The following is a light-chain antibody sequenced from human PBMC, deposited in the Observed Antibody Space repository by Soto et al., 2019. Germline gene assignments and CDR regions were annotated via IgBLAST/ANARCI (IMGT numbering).Light chain of an antibody. Sequence: SYELTQSPSVSVAPGQTATLTCGGDNIGSKSVHWYQQKPGQAPVLVVYDDTDRPSGIPERFSGSNSGNTATLTITRVEAGDEADYYCQVWDSSPLDVIFAGGTKVTVL. CDR2: DDT. V-gene: IGLV3-21*02. J-gene: IGLJ2*01. CDR1: NIGSKS. CDR3: QVWDSSPLDVI.